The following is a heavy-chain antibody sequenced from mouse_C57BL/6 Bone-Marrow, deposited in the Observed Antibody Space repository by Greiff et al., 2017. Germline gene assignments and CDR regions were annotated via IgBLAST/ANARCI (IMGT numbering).Heavy chain of an antibody. V-gene: IGHV5-6*01. CDR3: ARLGNSAWFAY. CDR1: GFTFSSYG. J-gene: IGHJ3*01. CDR2: ISSGGSDT. D-gene: IGHD2-1*01. Sequence: EVKLVESGGDLVKPGGSLKLSCAASGFTFSSYGMSWVRQTPDKRLEWVATISSGGSDTNYPDSVKGRCTISRDKAKNTLYLQMSSLKSEDTAMYYCARLGNSAWFAYWGQGTLGTVSA.